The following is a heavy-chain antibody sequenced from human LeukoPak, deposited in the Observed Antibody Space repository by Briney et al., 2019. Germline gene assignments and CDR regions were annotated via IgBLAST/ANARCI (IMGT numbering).Heavy chain of an antibody. CDR2: IYYGGST. CDR1: GGSISSSNYY. CDR3: ARVIGAPADY. V-gene: IGHV4-39*01. J-gene: IGHJ4*02. Sequence: SETLSLTCTVSGGSISSSNYYWAWIRQPPGKGLEWIGSIYYGGSTYYNPSLTSRVTISVDTSKNQFSLKLSSVTAADTAVYYCARVIGAPADYWGQGTLVTVSS. D-gene: IGHD3-10*01.